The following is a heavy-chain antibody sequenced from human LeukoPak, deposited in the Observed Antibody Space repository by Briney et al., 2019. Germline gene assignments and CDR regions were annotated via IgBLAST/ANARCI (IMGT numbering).Heavy chain of an antibody. V-gene: IGHV3-21*01. CDR3: ARDPGSGSYYGVDY. D-gene: IGHD3-10*01. CDR1: GLTFSSYS. J-gene: IGHJ4*02. CDR2: ISSSSSYI. Sequence: KPGGSLRLSCAASGLTFSSYSMNWVRQAPGKGLEWVSSISSSSSYIYYADSVKGRFTISRDNAKNSLYLQMNSLRAEDTAVYYCARDPGSGSYYGVDYWGQGTLVTVSS.